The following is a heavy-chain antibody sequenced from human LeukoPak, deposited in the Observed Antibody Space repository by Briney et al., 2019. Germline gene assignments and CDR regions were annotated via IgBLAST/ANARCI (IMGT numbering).Heavy chain of an antibody. CDR2: IYYSGST. D-gene: IGHD3-22*01. CDR3: AGQLDYYDSSGYYYNWFDP. V-gene: IGHV4-59*01. J-gene: IGHJ5*02. Sequence: SETLSLTCTVSGGSISSYYWSWIRQPPGKGLEWIGYIYYSGSTNYNPSLKSRVTISVDTSKNQFSLKLSSVTAADTAVYYCAGQLDYYDSSGYYYNWFDPWGQGTLVTVSS. CDR1: GGSISSYY.